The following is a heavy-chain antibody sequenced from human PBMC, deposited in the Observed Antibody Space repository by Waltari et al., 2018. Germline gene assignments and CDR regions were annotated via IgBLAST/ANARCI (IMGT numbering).Heavy chain of an antibody. Sequence: VQLVESGGGLVQPGGSLRLSCAASGFTFSSYSMNWVRQAPGKGLEWIGSIYHSGSTYYNPSLKSRVTISVDTSKNQFSLKLSSVTAADTAVYYCARRGVATANDYWGQGTLVTVSS. CDR2: IYHSGST. D-gene: IGHD5-12*01. J-gene: IGHJ4*02. CDR1: GFTFSSYS. V-gene: IGHV4-38-2*01. CDR3: ARRGVATANDY.